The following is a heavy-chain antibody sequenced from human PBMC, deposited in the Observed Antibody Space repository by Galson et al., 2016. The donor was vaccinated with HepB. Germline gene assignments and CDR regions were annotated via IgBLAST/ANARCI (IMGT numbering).Heavy chain of an antibody. CDR1: CASVSSSNCY. CDR3: ARTLSPTNQYFFNS. J-gene: IGHJ4*02. Sequence: SETLSLTCTVSCASVSSSNCYWGWIRQPPGKGLEWLASVSYSGTTDYKPSLRSRLTISADTSKNHFSLRLSSVTAADTAVYYCARTLSPTNQYFFNSWGQGTLVTVSS. D-gene: IGHD1-14*01. V-gene: IGHV4-39*02. CDR2: VSYSGTT.